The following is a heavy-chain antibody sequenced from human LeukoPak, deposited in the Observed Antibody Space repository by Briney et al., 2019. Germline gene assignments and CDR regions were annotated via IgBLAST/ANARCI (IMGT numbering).Heavy chain of an antibody. J-gene: IGHJ6*03. D-gene: IGHD3-16*02. V-gene: IGHV4-59*08. CDR1: GVSIGTYY. Sequence: PAETLSLTCTVSGVSIGTYYWSWVRQSPGTGLEWIGYIYVTGTRYNPYLHSRVTISVDRSRNQFFLKMTSVTAADTAVYYCARHIGGGIEDMDVWGRGTKATVSS. CDR3: ARHIGGGIEDMDV. CDR2: IYVTGT.